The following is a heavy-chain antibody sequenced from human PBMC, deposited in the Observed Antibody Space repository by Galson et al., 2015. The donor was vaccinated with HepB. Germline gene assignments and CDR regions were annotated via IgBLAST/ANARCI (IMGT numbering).Heavy chain of an antibody. CDR1: GFTFSSYA. CDR3: ASIGGSYYYDSSGYYTTPNGFDP. D-gene: IGHD3-22*01. CDR2: ISYDGSNK. V-gene: IGHV3-30*04. Sequence: SLRLSCAASGFTFSSYAMHWVRQAPGKGLEWVAVISYDGSNKYYADSVKGRFTISRDNSKNTLYLQMNSLRAEDTAVYYCASIGGSYYYDSSGYYTTPNGFDPWGQGTLVTVSS. J-gene: IGHJ5*02.